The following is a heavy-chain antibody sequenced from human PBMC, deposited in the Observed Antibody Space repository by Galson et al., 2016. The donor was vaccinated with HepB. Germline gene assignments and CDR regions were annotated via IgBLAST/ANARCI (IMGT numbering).Heavy chain of an antibody. CDR3: AREVGYCTSTSCEGHMDV. J-gene: IGHJ6*03. D-gene: IGHD2-2*01. CDR1: GFTFGRYA. CDR2: IWYAGSIK. Sequence: SLRLSCAASGFTFGRYAMHWVRQAPGKGLEWVAVIWYAGSIKYYTDSVKGRFTISRDNSKNTLYLQMKSLRAEDTAMYYCAREVGYCTSTSCEGHMDVWGKGTTVTVSS. V-gene: IGHV3-33*01.